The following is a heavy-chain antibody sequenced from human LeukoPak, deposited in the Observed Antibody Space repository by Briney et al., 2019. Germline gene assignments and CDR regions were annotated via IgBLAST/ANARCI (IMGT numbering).Heavy chain of an antibody. J-gene: IGHJ4*02. Sequence: AGGSLRLSCAASGFAFSSYWMHWVRQAPGKGLVWVSRIKSDGSSTDYADSVKGRFTISRDNAKNTLYLQMNSLRAEDTAVYYCAKVIYSGRSGELSDWGQGTLVTVSS. CDR1: GFAFSSYW. V-gene: IGHV3-74*01. CDR2: IKSDGSST. CDR3: AKVIYSGRSGELSD. D-gene: IGHD5-12*01.